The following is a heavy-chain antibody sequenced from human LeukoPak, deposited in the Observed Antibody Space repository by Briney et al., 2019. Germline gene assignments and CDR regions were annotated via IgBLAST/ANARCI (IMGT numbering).Heavy chain of an antibody. CDR2: IYTSGST. Sequence: SETLSLTCTVSGGSISNNNYYWSWIRQPAGKGLEWIGRIYTSGSTNYNPSLKSRVTMSVDTSKNQFSLKLSSVTAADTAVYYCAREAFRYSSSWSPFDYWGQGTLVTVSS. V-gene: IGHV4-61*02. J-gene: IGHJ4*02. D-gene: IGHD6-13*01. CDR3: AREAFRYSSSWSPFDY. CDR1: GGSISNNNYY.